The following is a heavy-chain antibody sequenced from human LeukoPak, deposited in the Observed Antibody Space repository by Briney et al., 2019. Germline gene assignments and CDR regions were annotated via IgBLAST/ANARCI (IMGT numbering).Heavy chain of an antibody. CDR3: ARRSPITPNYFDY. D-gene: IGHD1-14*01. J-gene: IGHJ4*02. CDR1: GGSISSYY. CDR2: IYYSGST. Sequence: PSETLSLACTVSGGSISSYYWSWIRQPPGKGLEWIGYIYYSGSTNYNPSLKSRVTTSVDTSKNQFSLKLSSVTAADTAMYYCARRSPITPNYFDYWGQGTLVTVSS. V-gene: IGHV4-59*01.